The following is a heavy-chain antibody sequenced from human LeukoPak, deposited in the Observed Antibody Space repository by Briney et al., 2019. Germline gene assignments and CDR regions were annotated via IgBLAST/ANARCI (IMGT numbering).Heavy chain of an antibody. V-gene: IGHV4-59*01. J-gene: IGHJ3*02. Sequence: SETLSLTCTVSGVSISSYYWSWIRQPPGKGLEWIGYIYYSGSTNYNPSLKSRVTISVDTSKNQFSLKLSSVTAADTAVYYCARVRGYDFWSGYPDAFDIWGQGTMVTVSS. D-gene: IGHD3-3*01. CDR2: IYYSGST. CDR1: GVSISSYY. CDR3: ARVRGYDFWSGYPDAFDI.